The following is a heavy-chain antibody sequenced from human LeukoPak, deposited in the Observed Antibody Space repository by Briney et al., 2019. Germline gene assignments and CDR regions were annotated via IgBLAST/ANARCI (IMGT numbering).Heavy chain of an antibody. J-gene: IGHJ4*02. CDR2: IHYSGST. Sequence: SETLPLTCTVSGGSISSYYWSWIRQPPGKGLEWIGYIHYSGSTNYKSSLKSRVTISVDTSKNHFSLKLSSVTAADTAVYYCASGYSYGGDDYWGQGTLVTVSS. CDR3: ASGYSYGGDDY. CDR1: GGSISSYY. V-gene: IGHV4-59*01. D-gene: IGHD5-18*01.